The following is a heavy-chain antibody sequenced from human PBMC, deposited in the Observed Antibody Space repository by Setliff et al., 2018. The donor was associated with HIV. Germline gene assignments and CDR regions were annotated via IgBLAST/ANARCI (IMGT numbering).Heavy chain of an antibody. V-gene: IGHV4-59*01. CDR3: ARGNYDTSDYYTNFYSYYMDV. CDR1: GDPISTYY. CDR2: VYYSGST. Sequence: SATLSLTCTVSGDPISTYYWSWVRKPPGKGLEWIGYVYYSGSTSYSPALRGRVTMSVDPSKNQFSLKLNSVTAADTAIYYCARGNYDTSDYYTNFYSYYMDVWGKGTAVTV. J-gene: IGHJ6*03. D-gene: IGHD3-22*01.